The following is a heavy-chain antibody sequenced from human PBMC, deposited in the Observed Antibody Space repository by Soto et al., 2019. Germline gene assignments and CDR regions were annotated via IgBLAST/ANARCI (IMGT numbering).Heavy chain of an antibody. CDR2: ISGSGGST. CDR3: AKHLYYYDTHFQH. Sequence: GSLILACTASGFTLSSYAMSWVRQAPGKGLEWVSAISGSGGSTYYADSVKGRFTISRDNSKNTLYLQMNSLRAEDTAVYYCAKHLYYYDTHFQHWGQGTLVTVYS. D-gene: IGHD3-22*01. V-gene: IGHV3-23*01. CDR1: GFTLSSYA. J-gene: IGHJ1*01.